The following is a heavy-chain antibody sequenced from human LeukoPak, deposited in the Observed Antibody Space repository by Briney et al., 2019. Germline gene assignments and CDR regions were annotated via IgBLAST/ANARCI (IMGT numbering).Heavy chain of an antibody. D-gene: IGHD3/OR15-3a*01. CDR1: GGSISSGGYY. V-gene: IGHV4-31*03. Sequence: NPSETLSLTCTVSGGSISSGGYYWSWIRQHPGKGLEWIGYIYYSGSTYYNPSLKSRVTISVDTSKNQFSLKLSSVTAADTAVYYCARGVIFGPGHYYGMDVWGQGTTVTVSS. CDR3: ARGVIFGPGHYYGMDV. J-gene: IGHJ6*02. CDR2: IYYSGST.